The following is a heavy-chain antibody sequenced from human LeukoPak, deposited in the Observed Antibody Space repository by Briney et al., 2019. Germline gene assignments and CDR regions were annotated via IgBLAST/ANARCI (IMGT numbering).Heavy chain of an antibody. J-gene: IGHJ4*02. CDR1: GFTFDDYG. V-gene: IGHV3-20*04. CDR3: AGGRREYYFDY. Sequence: GGSLRLSCAASGFTFDDYGMSWVRQAPGKGLEWVPGINWNGGSTGYADSVKGRFTISRDNAKNSLYLQMNSLRAEDTALYYCAGGRREYYFDYWGQGTLVTVSS. CDR2: INWNGGST. D-gene: IGHD3-16*01.